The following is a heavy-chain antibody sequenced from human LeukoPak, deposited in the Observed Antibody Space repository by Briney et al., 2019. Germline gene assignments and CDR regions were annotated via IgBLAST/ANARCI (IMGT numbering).Heavy chain of an antibody. V-gene: IGHV4-59*05. Sequence: SETLSLTCTVSGGSISSYYWSWIRQPPGKGLEWIGSIYYSGSTYYNPSLKSRVTISVDTSKNQFSLKLSSVTAADTAVYYCARHRVYDSSGPPPDFDYWGQGTLVTVSS. D-gene: IGHD3-22*01. J-gene: IGHJ4*02. CDR1: GGSISSYY. CDR2: IYYSGST. CDR3: ARHRVYDSSGPPPDFDY.